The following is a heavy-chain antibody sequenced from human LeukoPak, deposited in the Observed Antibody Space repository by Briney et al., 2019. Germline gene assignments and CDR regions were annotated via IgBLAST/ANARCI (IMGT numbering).Heavy chain of an antibody. V-gene: IGHV4-39*01. D-gene: IGHD3-22*01. CDR2: IYYSGST. CDR1: GGSISSSSYY. Sequence: PSETLSLTCTVSGGSISSSSYYWGWIRQPPGKGLEWIGSIYYSGSTYYNPSLKSRVTISVDTSKNQFSLKLSSVTAADTAVYYCARHGLPPYYYDSSGYFIDYWGQGTLVTVSS. J-gene: IGHJ4*02. CDR3: ARHGLPPYYYDSSGYFIDY.